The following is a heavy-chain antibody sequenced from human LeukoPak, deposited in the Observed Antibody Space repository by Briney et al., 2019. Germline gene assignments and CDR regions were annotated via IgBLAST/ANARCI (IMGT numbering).Heavy chain of an antibody. CDR2: INHSGST. CDR3: ARGRRNWNTNWFDP. CDR1: AGSFSGYY. J-gene: IGHJ5*02. D-gene: IGHD1/OR15-1a*01. V-gene: IGHV4-34*01. Sequence: SDTLSLTCAVYAGSFSGYYCSWIRQPPGKGLEWIGEINHSGSTNYNPSLKSRVTISVDTSKNQFSLKLSSVTAADTAVYYCARGRRNWNTNWFDPWGQGTLVTVSS.